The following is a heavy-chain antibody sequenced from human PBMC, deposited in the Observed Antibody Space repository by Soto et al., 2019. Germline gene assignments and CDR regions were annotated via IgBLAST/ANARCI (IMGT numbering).Heavy chain of an antibody. D-gene: IGHD6-19*01. J-gene: IGHJ5*02. CDR1: GYTLTELS. CDR3: ATSDKGSIAVAGTRWFDP. Sequence: ASVKVSCKVSGYTLTELSMHWVRQAPGKGLEWMGGFDPEDGETIYAQKFQGRVTMTEDTSTDTAYMELSSLRSEDTAVYYCATSDKGSIAVAGTRWFDPWGQGTLVTVSS. CDR2: FDPEDGET. V-gene: IGHV1-24*01.